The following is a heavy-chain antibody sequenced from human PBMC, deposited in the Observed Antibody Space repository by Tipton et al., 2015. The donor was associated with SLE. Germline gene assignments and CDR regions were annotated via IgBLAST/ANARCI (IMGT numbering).Heavy chain of an antibody. CDR3: ARGVAGYFYYCYSDV. CDR1: GGSFNGYS. J-gene: IGHJ6*03. V-gene: IGHV4-34*01. CDR2: ISHSRTT. Sequence: LRLSCAVSGGSFNGYSWSWVRQSPGKGLEWIGEISHSRTTNYNPSLKSRVSMSLDTSTNQFSLRLSSVTAADTAVYYCARGVAGYFYYCYSDVWGKGTTVTIPS.